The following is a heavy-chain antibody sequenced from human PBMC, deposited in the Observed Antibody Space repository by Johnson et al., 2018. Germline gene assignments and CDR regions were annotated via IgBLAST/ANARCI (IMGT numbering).Heavy chain of an antibody. D-gene: IGHD3-16*01. V-gene: IGHV4-39*07. J-gene: IGHJ5*01. CDR3: ARRVKGLGGPFDS. CDR2: VYYSGST. CDR1: GGSISSSSHY. Sequence: QVQLQESGPGLVRPSETLSLTCSVSGGSISSSSHYWNWIRRPPGKGLEWIASVYYSGSTYYYPSLRSRVAISVDTSKNQFSLRLSSVTAADSGVYYCARRVKGLGGPFDSWGQGTPVTVSS.